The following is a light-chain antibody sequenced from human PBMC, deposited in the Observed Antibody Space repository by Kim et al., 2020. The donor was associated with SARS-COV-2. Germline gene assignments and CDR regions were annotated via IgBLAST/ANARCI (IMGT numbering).Light chain of an antibody. J-gene: IGLJ2*01. Sequence: SYELTQPPSVSVSPGQTASITCSGDKLGDKYACWYQQKPGQSPVLVIFQDNMRPSGIPERFSGSNSGNTATLTISGTQAMDEADYYCQAWDRGTVVFGGG. V-gene: IGLV3-1*01. CDR1: KLGDKY. CDR2: QDN. CDR3: QAWDRGTVV.